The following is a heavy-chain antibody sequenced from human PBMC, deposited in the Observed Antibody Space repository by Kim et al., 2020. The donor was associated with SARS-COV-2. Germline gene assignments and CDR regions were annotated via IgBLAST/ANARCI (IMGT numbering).Heavy chain of an antibody. J-gene: IGHJ6*02. Sequence: GGSLRLSCSASGFTFNTYGMHWVLQAPGKGLEWVAVIWFDGSDKYYADSVKGRFTISRDNSKDTLYLQMRSLRAEDTAVYYCARGPHYDSWSGYSDYYYGMDVWGQGTTVTVSS. CDR2: IWFDGSDK. D-gene: IGHD3-3*01. V-gene: IGHV3-33*01. CDR3: ARGPHYDSWSGYSDYYYGMDV. CDR1: GFTFNTYG.